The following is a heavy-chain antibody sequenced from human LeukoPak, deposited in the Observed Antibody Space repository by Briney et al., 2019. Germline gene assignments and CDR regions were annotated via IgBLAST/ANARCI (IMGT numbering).Heavy chain of an antibody. CDR1: GFTFSNYG. Sequence: GGSLRLSCAASGFTFSNYGMSWVRQAPGRGLEWVSGISGSGGRTYYADSVKGRFTISRDNSKNTLYLQMNSLRAEDTAVYYCAKGSYFTAMVTWVDYWGQGTLVTVSS. J-gene: IGHJ4*02. D-gene: IGHD5-18*01. CDR2: ISGSGGRT. CDR3: AKGSYFTAMVTWVDY. V-gene: IGHV3-23*01.